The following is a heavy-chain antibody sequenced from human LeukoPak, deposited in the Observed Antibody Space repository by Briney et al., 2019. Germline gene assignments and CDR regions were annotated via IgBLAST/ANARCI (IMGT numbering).Heavy chain of an antibody. V-gene: IGHV3-33*01. Sequence: PGRSLRLSCAASGFTFSTYAMHWVRQAPGKGLEWVAVIWYDGSNKYYADSVKGRFTISRDNSKNTLYLQMNSLRAEDTAVYYCARGPYSGYDFDYWGQGTLVTVSS. CDR3: ARGPYSGYDFDY. CDR1: GFTFSTYA. D-gene: IGHD5-12*01. J-gene: IGHJ4*02. CDR2: IWYDGSNK.